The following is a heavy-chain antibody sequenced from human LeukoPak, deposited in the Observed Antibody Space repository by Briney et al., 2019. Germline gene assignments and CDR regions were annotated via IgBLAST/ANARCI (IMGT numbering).Heavy chain of an antibody. CDR1: GGSISSSSYY. J-gene: IGHJ6*03. CDR2: IYYSGST. CDR3: AREGRYYYYYMDV. V-gene: IGHV4-39*02. Sequence: PSETLSLTCTVSGGSISSSSYYWGWIRQPPGKGLEWIGSIYYSGSTYYNPSLKSRVTMSVDTSKNQFSLKLSSVTAADTAVYYCAREGRYYYYYMDVWGKGTTVTVSS.